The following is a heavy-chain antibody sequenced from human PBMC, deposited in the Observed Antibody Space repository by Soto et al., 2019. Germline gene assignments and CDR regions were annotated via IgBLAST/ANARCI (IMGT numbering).Heavy chain of an antibody. V-gene: IGHV3-33*01. CDR2: IWYDGSNK. CDR3: ARDGRLTGPYYYYMDV. D-gene: IGHD1-20*01. CDR1: GFTFSSYG. J-gene: IGHJ6*03. Sequence: GGSLRLSCAASGFTFSSYGMHWVRQAPGKGLEWVAVIWYDGSNKYYADSVRGRFTISRDNSKNTLYLQMNSLRAEDTAVYYCARDGRLTGPYYYYMDVWGKGTTVTVS.